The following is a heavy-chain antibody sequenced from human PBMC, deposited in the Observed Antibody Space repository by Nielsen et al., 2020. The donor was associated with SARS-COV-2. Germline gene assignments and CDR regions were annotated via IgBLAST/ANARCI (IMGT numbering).Heavy chain of an antibody. D-gene: IGHD3-10*01. J-gene: IGHJ5*01. V-gene: IGHV3-33*01. Sequence: GESLKISCAASGFTFSSSGMHTVFQAPGKELDWVAVIWYDASNKYYADSVKGRFTISRDNSNNTLYLQMNNLRAEDTAVYYCARDRGVDRGSLSTWGHGTLVTVSS. CDR2: IWYDASNK. CDR3: ARDRGVDRGSLST. CDR1: GFTFSSSG.